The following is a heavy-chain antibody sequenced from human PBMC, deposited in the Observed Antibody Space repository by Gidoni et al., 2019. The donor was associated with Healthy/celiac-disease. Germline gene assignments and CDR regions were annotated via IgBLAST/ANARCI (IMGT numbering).Heavy chain of an antibody. CDR1: GYTFTSYD. J-gene: IGHJ6*03. CDR2: MNHSSSNT. Sequence: QVQLVQPGAEGKKPGASVKVSCKASGYTFTSYDINWVRQSTGQGLEWMGWMNHSSSNTGYAKKFQGRVNMTRNTSISTAYMELSSLRSEDTAVYYCARGLNSGSRILNYYYYMDVWGKGTTVTVSS. CDR3: ARGLNSGSRILNYYYYMDV. D-gene: IGHD5-12*01. V-gene: IGHV1-8*01.